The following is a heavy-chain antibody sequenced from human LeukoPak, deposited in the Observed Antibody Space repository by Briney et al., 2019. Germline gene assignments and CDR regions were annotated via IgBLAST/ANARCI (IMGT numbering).Heavy chain of an antibody. CDR1: RFTFSTYW. CDR2: IKQDGSEK. CDR3: ARDVKGRWELLGSHDY. V-gene: IGHV3-7*01. Sequence: GGSLRLSCAASRFTFSTYWMSWVRQAPGKGLEWVANIKQDGSEKYYVDSVKGRFTISRDSARNSLYLQMNSLRAEDTAVYYCARDVKGRWELLGSHDYWGQGTLATVSS. J-gene: IGHJ4*02. D-gene: IGHD1-26*01.